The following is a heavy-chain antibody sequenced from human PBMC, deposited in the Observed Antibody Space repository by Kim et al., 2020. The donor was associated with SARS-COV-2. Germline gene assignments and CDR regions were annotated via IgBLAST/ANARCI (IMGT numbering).Heavy chain of an antibody. CDR3: AREGGNEGPRGDDAMDA. V-gene: IGHV3-53*01. D-gene: IGHD1-1*01. Sequence: GGSLRLSCAASGSTVSRHFMHWVRQAPGKGLEWVSMFDTSNKSHYEDSVKGRFTTSRDDYKNILHLQMNNLRPDDTAVYYCAREGGNEGPRGDDAMDAWG. CDR2: FDTSNKS. CDR1: GSTVSRHF. J-gene: IGHJ6*01.